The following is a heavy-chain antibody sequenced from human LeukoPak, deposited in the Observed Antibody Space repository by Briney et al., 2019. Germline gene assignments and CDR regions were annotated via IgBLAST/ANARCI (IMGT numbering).Heavy chain of an antibody. J-gene: IGHJ4*02. V-gene: IGHV3-7*01. D-gene: IGHD4-23*01. CDR3: AKDGRWDPTRHGETYYFDY. CDR2: IKQDGSEK. Sequence: PGGSLRLSCAASGFTFSSYWMSWVRQAPGKGLEWVANIKQDGSEKYYVDSVKGRFTISRDNAKNSLYLQMNSLRAEDTAVYYCAKDGRWDPTRHGETYYFDYWGQGTLVTVSS. CDR1: GFTFSSYW.